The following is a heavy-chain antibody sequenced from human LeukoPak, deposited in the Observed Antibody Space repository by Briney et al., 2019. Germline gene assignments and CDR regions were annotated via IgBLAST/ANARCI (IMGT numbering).Heavy chain of an antibody. V-gene: IGHV1-2*02. J-gene: IGHJ3*02. D-gene: IGHD3-10*01. CDR2: MNPNSGGT. CDR1: GYTFTSYD. CDR3: ATSSDYYGSGSHDAFDI. Sequence: ASVKVSCKASGYTFTSYDINWVRQATGQGLEWMGWMNPNSGGTNYAQKFQGRVTMTRDTSISTAYMELSRLRSDDTAVYYCATSSDYYGSGSHDAFDIWGQGTMVTVSS.